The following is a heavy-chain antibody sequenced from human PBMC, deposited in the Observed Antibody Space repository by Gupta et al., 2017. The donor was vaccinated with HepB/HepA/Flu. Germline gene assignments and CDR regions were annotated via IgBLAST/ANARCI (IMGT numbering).Heavy chain of an antibody. CDR2: IWYDGSNE. CDR3: ARKNWEVSKYVFDV. V-gene: IGHV3-33*01. Sequence: QVQLVESGGGVVQPGVSLRLSCAGSGFPFSSYGRHWFRQAPGKGLEWVALIWYDGSNEDYADSVKGRFTISRDNFKNTMSLQMNSLRVEDTGIYYCARKNWEVSKYVFDVWGQGTMVTVSS. CDR1: GFPFSSYG. J-gene: IGHJ3*01. D-gene: IGHD7-27*01.